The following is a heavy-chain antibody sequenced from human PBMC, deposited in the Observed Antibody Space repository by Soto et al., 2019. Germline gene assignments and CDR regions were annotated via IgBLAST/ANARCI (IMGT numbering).Heavy chain of an antibody. V-gene: IGHV4-4*07. D-gene: IGHD1-7*01. J-gene: IGHJ4*02. CDR3: AREFGDNWNYEAY. CDR2: MYSTGNT. Sequence: PSETLSLTCSVSGGSISSYHWSWIRQPAGKGLEWIGRMYSTGNTNYNPSLKSRVTVSIDTSKNQFFLRLNSVTAADSAVYYCAREFGDNWNYEAYWGKGTAVTVS. CDR1: GGSISSYH.